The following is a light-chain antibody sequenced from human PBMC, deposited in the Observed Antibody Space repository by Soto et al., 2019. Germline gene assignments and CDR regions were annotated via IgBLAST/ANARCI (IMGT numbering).Light chain of an antibody. V-gene: IGKV3-15*01. CDR1: QGIGSS. CDR3: QPYNDWPPAT. J-gene: IGKJ1*01. Sequence: IVLKQSQDTLYVYTGERATLSCRASQGIGSSLAWYQQKPGQAPRLLIHGALIRATGIPARFNGSGSGTESTLSSHSWQSEDFAFCYRQPYNDWPPATFGQGTKV. CDR2: GAL.